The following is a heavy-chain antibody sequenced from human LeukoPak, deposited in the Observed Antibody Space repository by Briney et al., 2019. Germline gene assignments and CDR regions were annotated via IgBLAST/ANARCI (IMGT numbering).Heavy chain of an antibody. CDR3: ARGAAVRGVIPSYWYFDL. CDR2: IYTTGST. J-gene: IGHJ2*01. D-gene: IGHD3-10*01. CDR1: GGSISSYY. V-gene: IGHV4-4*07. Sequence: SETLSLTCTVSGGSISSYYWSWIRQSAGKGLEWIERIYTTGSTNYNPSLKSRVTISVDTSKNQFSLKVNSVTAADTAVYYCARGAAVRGVIPSYWYFDLWGRGTLVTVSS.